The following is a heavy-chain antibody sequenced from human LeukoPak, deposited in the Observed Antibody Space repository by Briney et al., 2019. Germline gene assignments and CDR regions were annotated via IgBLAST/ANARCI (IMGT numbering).Heavy chain of an antibody. Sequence: PGGPLRLSCAASGFTFRNHWMHWLRQTPGKGLVWVSRISSDGSSTTYADSVKGRFTISRDNAKNTLYLQMNNLRAEDTAMYYCARDQRVTGRPDIDYWGRGTLVIVSS. CDR3: ARDQRVTGRPDIDY. J-gene: IGHJ4*02. CDR2: ISSDGSST. D-gene: IGHD6-6*01. CDR1: GFTFRNHW. V-gene: IGHV3-74*03.